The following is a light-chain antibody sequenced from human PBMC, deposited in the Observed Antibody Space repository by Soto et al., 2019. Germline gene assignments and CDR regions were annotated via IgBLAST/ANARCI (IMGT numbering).Light chain of an antibody. J-gene: IGKJ1*01. CDR3: QXXXSYPRT. Sequence: AIRMTQSPSSLSASTGDRVTITCRASQGISSYLAWYQQKPGKAPKLLIYAASTLQSGVPSRFSGSGSGTDFTLTISCLXSXXXATYXXQXXXSYPRTXXQGTKVEIK. V-gene: IGKV1-8*01. CDR2: AAS. CDR1: QGISSY.